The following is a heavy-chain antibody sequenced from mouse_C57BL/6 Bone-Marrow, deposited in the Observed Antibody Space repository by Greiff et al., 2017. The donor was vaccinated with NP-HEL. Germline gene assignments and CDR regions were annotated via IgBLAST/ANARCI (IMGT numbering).Heavy chain of an antibody. CDR3: ASRITTVVFDY. J-gene: IGHJ2*01. CDR1: GYTFTSYG. V-gene: IGHV1-81*01. CDR2: IYPRSGNT. Sequence: VHLVESGAELARPGASVKLSCKASGYTFTSYGISWVKQRTGQGLEWIGEIYPRSGNTYYNEKFKGKATLTADKSSSTAYMELRSLTSEDSAVYFCASRITTVVFDYWGQGTTLTVSS. D-gene: IGHD1-1*01.